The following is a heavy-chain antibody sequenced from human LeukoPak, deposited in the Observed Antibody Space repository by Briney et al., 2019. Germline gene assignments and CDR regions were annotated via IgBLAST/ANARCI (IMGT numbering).Heavy chain of an antibody. V-gene: IGHV3-53*01. J-gene: IGHJ4*02. CDR2: LYSDGNT. CDR3: ARGVEPLAANTLAY. Sequence: GVSLRLSCAASGFTVITNDMTWVRQAPGKGLEWGSVLYSDGNTKYEDSVQGRFTISRDNSKNTLYLEMNSLSPDDTAVYYCARGVEPLAANTLAYWGQGTLVTVSS. D-gene: IGHD1-14*01. CDR1: GFTVITND.